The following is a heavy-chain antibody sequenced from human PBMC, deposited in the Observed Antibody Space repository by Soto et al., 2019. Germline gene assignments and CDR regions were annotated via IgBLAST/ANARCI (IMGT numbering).Heavy chain of an antibody. CDR2: INAGNGNT. Sequence: QVQLVQSGAEVKKPGASVKVSCKASGYTFTSYAMHWVRQSPGQRLEWMGWINAGNGNTKYSQKFQGRVTITRDTSASTAYMELSRLRSEDTAVYYCSISITLSGYYCGQGTLVTVAS. CDR3: SISITLSGYY. J-gene: IGHJ4*02. D-gene: IGHD1-20*01. CDR1: GYTFTSYA. V-gene: IGHV1-3*01.